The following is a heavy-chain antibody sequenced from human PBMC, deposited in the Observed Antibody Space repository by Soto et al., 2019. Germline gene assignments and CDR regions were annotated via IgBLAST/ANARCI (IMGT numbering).Heavy chain of an antibody. CDR1: GFTFSNYW. D-gene: IGHD7-27*01. V-gene: IGHV3-74*01. Sequence: EVQLVESGGGLVQPGGSLRLSCAASGFTFSNYWMHWVRQAPGKGLVWVSRISDDGGSTTYADSVQGRFTISRDNAKNMLYLQTNSLRAEDTAVYYCVRAGANAFWGQGTRVTVSS. CDR2: ISDDGGST. J-gene: IGHJ4*02. CDR3: VRAGANAF.